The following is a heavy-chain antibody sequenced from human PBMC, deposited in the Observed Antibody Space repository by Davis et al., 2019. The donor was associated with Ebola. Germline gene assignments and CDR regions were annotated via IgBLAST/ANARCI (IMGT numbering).Heavy chain of an antibody. D-gene: IGHD2-21*01. CDR1: GFTFSSYG. Sequence: GESLKISCAASGFTFSSYGMHWVRQAPGKGLEWVAVIWYDGSNKYYADSVKGRFTISRDNSKNTLYLQMNSLRAEDTAVYYCARAWSPAVVIAPFDYWGQGTLVTVSS. V-gene: IGHV3-33*01. J-gene: IGHJ4*02. CDR3: ARAWSPAVVIAPFDY. CDR2: IWYDGSNK.